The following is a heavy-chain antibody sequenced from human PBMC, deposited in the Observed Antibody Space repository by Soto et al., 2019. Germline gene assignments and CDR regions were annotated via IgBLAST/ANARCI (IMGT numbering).Heavy chain of an antibody. CDR2: ISTYNGKT. CDR1: GYTFTIHG. J-gene: IGHJ3*02. V-gene: IGHV1-18*01. Sequence: QLQLVQSGGEVKTPRASVKVYCTTSGYTFTIHGISWVRQAPGQGLEWMGWISTYNGKTDDAQKVQDRVTMTADTRTSTVYMEVRTLPSEDTAVYYCARLLTEGATYRENAFDMWGQGTKVTVSS. CDR3: ARLLTEGATYRENAFDM. D-gene: IGHD1-26*01.